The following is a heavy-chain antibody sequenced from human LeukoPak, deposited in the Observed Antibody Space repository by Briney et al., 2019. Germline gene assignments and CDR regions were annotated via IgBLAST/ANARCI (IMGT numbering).Heavy chain of an antibody. CDR2: ISGSGSFT. V-gene: IGHV3-23*01. Sequence: GGYLRLSCAASGFTFSSYAMSWVRQAPGKGLEWVSTISGSGSFTYYADSVKGRFTISRDNSKNTLYLQMNSLRAEDTAVYYCARDFPSHTYYYDSSGPHPPDYWGQGTLVTVSS. CDR1: GFTFSSYA. D-gene: IGHD3-22*01. CDR3: ARDFPSHTYYYDSSGPHPPDY. J-gene: IGHJ4*02.